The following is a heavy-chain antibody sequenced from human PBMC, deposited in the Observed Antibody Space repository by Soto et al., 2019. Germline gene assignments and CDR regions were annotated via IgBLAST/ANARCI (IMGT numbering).Heavy chain of an antibody. V-gene: IGHV3-23*01. D-gene: IGHD3-3*01. J-gene: IGHJ4*02. CDR1: GFTFSSYA. CDR2: ISGSGGST. CDR3: AKAPVITIFGRAPYYFDY. Sequence: GGSLRLSCAASGFTFSSYAMSWVRQAPGKGLEWVSAISGSGGSTYYADSVKGRFTISRDNSKNTLYLQMNSLRAEDTAVYYCAKAPVITIFGRAPYYFDYWGQGTLVTVSS.